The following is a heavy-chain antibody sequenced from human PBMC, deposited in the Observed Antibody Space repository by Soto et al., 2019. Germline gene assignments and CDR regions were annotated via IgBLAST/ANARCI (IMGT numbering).Heavy chain of an antibody. J-gene: IGHJ4*02. CDR2: INPNRGVT. Sequence: ASVKVSCKASGYTFTDYCLHWVRQAPGQGLEWMGWINPNRGVTNYAQKFQGRVTLTRDTSITTVYMELGSLKSDDTAIYYCARDRQGRIGRFRDSSGLDYWGQGTLVTV. CDR3: ARDRQGRIGRFRDSSGLDY. CDR1: GYTFTDYC. D-gene: IGHD6-25*01. V-gene: IGHV1-2*02.